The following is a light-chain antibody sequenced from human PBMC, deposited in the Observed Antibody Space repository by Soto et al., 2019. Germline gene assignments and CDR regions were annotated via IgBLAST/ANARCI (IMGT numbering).Light chain of an antibody. V-gene: IGKV1-27*01. Sequence: DVQMTQSPSSLSAFVGDRVTITCRASQGIAPYLAWFQQKPGKVPKLLIYATFTLQSGAPSRFSGSVSGTALTLTINSLQPEDVGTYYCQKYNSAPLTFGGGTKVEIK. CDR3: QKYNSAPLT. J-gene: IGKJ4*01. CDR1: QGIAPY. CDR2: ATF.